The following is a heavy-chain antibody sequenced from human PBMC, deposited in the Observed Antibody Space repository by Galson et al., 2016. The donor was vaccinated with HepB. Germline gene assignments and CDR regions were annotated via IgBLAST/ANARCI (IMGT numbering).Heavy chain of an antibody. Sequence: SETLSLTCAVYGGSFSGYYWSWIRQSPGKGLEWVGEIDHRGTTHYNPSLKSRVTISFDTSKNQISLNLSSVTAADTGVYYCARGPTPPRAYSSYYGMDVWGQGNTVTVSS. CDR2: IDHRGTT. V-gene: IGHV4-34*01. CDR1: GGSFSGYY. J-gene: IGHJ6*02. CDR3: ARGPTPPRAYSSYYGMDV.